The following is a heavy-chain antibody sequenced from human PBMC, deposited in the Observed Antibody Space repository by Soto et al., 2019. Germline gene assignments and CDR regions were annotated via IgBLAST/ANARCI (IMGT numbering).Heavy chain of an antibody. J-gene: IGHJ4*02. CDR1: GFTFSSYG. CDR2: ISYDGSNK. D-gene: IGHD3-10*01. CDR3: AKARFRGTLMVRGAVDY. V-gene: IGHV3-30*18. Sequence: PGGSLRLSCAASGFTFSSYGMHWVRQAPGKGLEWVAVISYDGSNKYYADSVKGRFTISRDNSKNTLYLQMNSLRAEDTAVYYCAKARFRGTLMVRGAVDYWGQGTLVPVSS.